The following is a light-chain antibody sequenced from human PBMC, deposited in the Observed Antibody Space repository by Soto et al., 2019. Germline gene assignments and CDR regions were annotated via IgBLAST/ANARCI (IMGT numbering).Light chain of an antibody. CDR2: ATS. Sequence: EIVLTQSPGALSLSPGERATLSCRASQSVSSGYLAWYQQKPGQAPRLLLCATSRRATGIPDRFSGSGSGTDFTLTISRLEPEDVAVYYCQQYGSSPPLTFGQGTRLEMK. J-gene: IGKJ5*01. CDR3: QQYGSSPPLT. V-gene: IGKV3-20*01. CDR1: QSVSSGY.